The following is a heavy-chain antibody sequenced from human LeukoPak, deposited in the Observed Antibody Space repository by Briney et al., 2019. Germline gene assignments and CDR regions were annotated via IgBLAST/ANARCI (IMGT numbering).Heavy chain of an antibody. Sequence: GGSLRLSCTASGFTFGDYTMSWVRQAPGKGLEWVGFIRGKAYGGTTEYAASVKGRFTISRDDSKSIAYLQMNSLKTEDTAVYYCTRDAAGGDYTNWFDPWGQGTLVTVSS. CDR1: GFTFGDYT. CDR2: IRGKAYGGTT. V-gene: IGHV3-49*04. CDR3: TRDAAGGDYTNWFDP. J-gene: IGHJ5*02. D-gene: IGHD2-21*02.